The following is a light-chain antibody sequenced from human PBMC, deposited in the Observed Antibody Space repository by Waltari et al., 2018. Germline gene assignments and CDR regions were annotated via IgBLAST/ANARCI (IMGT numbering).Light chain of an antibody. V-gene: IGKV3-11*01. CDR3: QQHNEWPPIT. Sequence: IVLTQSPATLSVSPGDRVILSCRARQSVRTNLAWYQQKPGQAPRILIYAASTRATGIPARFSGSGSETDFTLIISSLESEDAAVYYCQQHNEWPPITFGEGTKLEI. CDR1: QSVRTN. J-gene: IGKJ2*01. CDR2: AAS.